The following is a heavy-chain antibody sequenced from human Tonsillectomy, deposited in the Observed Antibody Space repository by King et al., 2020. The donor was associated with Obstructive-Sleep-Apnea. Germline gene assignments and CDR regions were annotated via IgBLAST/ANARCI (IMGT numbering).Heavy chain of an antibody. J-gene: IGHJ5*02. V-gene: IGHV1-8*01. Sequence: VQLVQSGAEVKKPGASVKVSCKASGYTFLSYDINWVRQATGQGLEWMGWMDPNSGNTGYAQNFQGRVTMTRNTSISTAYMELSSLKSEDTAVYYCARRISLKYNCFDPWGQGTLVTVSS. CDR1: GYTFLSYD. CDR2: MDPNSGNT. CDR3: ARRISLKYNCFDP.